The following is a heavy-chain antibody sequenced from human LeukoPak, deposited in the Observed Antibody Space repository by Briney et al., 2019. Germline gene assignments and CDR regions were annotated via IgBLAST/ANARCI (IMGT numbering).Heavy chain of an antibody. V-gene: IGHV3-74*01. J-gene: IGHJ4*02. Sequence: GGSLRLSCTASGFTFSNSWVHWVRQAPGKGLMWLSRINSDASTIDYADSVKGRFTTSRDNAKNTLYLRMNSLRAEDTAVYYCARAGYYRFDYWGQGTLVTVSS. CDR2: INSDASTI. CDR1: GFTFSNSW. D-gene: IGHD3-10*01. CDR3: ARAGYYRFDY.